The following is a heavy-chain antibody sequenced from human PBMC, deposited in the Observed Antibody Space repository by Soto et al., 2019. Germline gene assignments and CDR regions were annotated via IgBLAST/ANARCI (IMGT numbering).Heavy chain of an antibody. CDR3: ARGHLPGGNTFYYDY. CDR1: GGSFSGNY. Sequence: QVQLQQWGAGLLKPSETLSLTCTVYGGSFSGNYWSWIRQPPGMGLEWIGEISHSGSGTTYNPSPKSRVTISVDTSKNQFSLQLSSVPAADTAMYYCARGHLPGGNTFYYDYWGQGTLVTVSS. V-gene: IGHV4-34*01. D-gene: IGHD2-15*01. J-gene: IGHJ4*02. CDR2: ISHSGSGT.